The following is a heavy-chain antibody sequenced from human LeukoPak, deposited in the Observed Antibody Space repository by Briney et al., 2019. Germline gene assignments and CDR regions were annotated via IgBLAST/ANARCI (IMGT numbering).Heavy chain of an antibody. Sequence: GRSLRLSCAVSGFNFDDYAMHRVRQAPGRGLEWVSGINWKTGNGIYADSVKGRFTISRDNAKNSLYLQMSSLRAEDTALYYCTRRAARWQFDLWGRGTLLTVSS. CDR2: INWKTGNG. D-gene: IGHD5-24*01. V-gene: IGHV3-9*01. CDR3: TRRAARWQFDL. J-gene: IGHJ2*01. CDR1: GFNFDDYA.